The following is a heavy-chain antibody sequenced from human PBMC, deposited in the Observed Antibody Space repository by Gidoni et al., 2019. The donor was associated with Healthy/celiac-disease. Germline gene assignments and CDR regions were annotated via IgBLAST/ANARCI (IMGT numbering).Heavy chain of an antibody. V-gene: IGHV4-61*01. CDR1: GGSVSSGSYY. D-gene: IGHD2-2*01. CDR3: ARGKQIVVVPAARNWFDP. Sequence: GGSVSSGSYYWSWIRQPPGKGLEWIGYIYYSGSTNYNPSLKSRVTISVDTSKNQFSLKLSSVTAADTAVYYCARGKQIVVVPAARNWFDPWGQGTLVTVSS. CDR2: IYYSGST. J-gene: IGHJ5*02.